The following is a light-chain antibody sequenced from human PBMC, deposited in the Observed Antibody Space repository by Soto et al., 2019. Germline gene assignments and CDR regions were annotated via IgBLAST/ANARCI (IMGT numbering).Light chain of an antibody. CDR3: HHYNNWTFRT. CDR1: HSVMVN. J-gene: IGKJ1*01. Sequence: IVTKQSPAPLTLSPGERATLYXRASHSVMVNLSWYQQKAGKXTRILXXGEXSRATAIPARLSGSGSGTEFALTIISLHSEAFAAYYCHHYNNWTFRTFGQGTKVDIK. V-gene: IGKV3-15*01. CDR2: GEX.